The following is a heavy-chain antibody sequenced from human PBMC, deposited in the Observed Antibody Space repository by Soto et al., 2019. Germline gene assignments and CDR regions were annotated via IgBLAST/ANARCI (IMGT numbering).Heavy chain of an antibody. CDR1: GGSISSGGYY. J-gene: IGHJ6*04. CDR3: ARDTRTDSIPANMDYYYYYGMDV. Sequence: SETLSLTCTVSGGSISSGGYYWSWIRQHPGKGLEWIGYIYYSGSTYYNPSLKSRVTISVDTSKNQFSLKLSSVTAADTAVYYCARDTRTDSIPANMDYYYYYGMDVWGKGTTVTVAS. V-gene: IGHV4-31*03. D-gene: IGHD3-22*01. CDR2: IYYSGST.